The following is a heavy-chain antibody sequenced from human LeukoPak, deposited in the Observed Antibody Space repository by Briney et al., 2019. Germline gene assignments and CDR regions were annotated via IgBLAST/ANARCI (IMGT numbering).Heavy chain of an antibody. CDR3: GRGLEYCGGNCYLDD. CDR2: ISAYNGNT. CDR1: GYTFTSYG. V-gene: IGHV1-18*01. D-gene: IGHD2-21*02. J-gene: IGHJ4*02. Sequence: ASVKVSCKASGYTFTSYGIIWVRQAPGQGLEWMGWISAYNGNTNYAEKPQGRVTMTRDTSTSTAYMELRSRRSDDTAVFYCGRGLEYCGGNCYLDDWGQGTLVTVSS.